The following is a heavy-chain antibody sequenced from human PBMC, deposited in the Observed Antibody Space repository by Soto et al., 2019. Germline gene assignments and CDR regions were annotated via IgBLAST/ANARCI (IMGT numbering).Heavy chain of an antibody. V-gene: IGHV3-48*01. J-gene: IGHJ5*02. D-gene: IGHD6-13*01. CDR3: ARHPERIAQFGWFDP. CDR2: ISSSSRTI. CDR1: GFTFRLYS. Sequence: EVQLVESGGGWVHPGGSLRLDCAASGFTFRLYSMKWVRQAPGKGREWVSYISSSSRTIYYAYSVKGRFTISRDNAKNSLSLQRNSLRAEDTAVYYCARHPERIAQFGWFDPWGQGTLVTVSS.